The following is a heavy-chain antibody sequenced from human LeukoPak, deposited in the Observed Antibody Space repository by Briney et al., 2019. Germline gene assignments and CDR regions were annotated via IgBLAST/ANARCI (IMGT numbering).Heavy chain of an antibody. V-gene: IGHV3-21*04. CDR3: ASGPRFGDY. CDR2: ISSGSNYI. Sequence: GGSLRLSCAASGFTFSSYSMVWVRQAPGKGLEWVSSISSGSNYIYYADSVKGRFTISRDNARTSLYLQMNSLRVEDTAVYYCASGPRFGDYWGQGTLVTVSS. D-gene: IGHD3-10*01. J-gene: IGHJ4*02. CDR1: GFTFSSYS.